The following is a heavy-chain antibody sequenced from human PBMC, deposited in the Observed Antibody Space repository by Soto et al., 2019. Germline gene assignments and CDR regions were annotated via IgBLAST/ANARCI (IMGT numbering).Heavy chain of an antibody. CDR1: GDGLSNYG. CDR2: ISAYDGQT. J-gene: IGHJ4*02. D-gene: IGHD3-22*01. Sequence: QVQLVQSGAELKKPGASVRVSCQSSGDGLSNYGFSWVRQAPGQGLEWMGWISAYDGQTNYTKKFQGRVTMTTDTSSRTAYMELRSLRSDDTAGYYGARVLYYDSSGYYAFDYGGLGKLLTVSS. CDR3: ARVLYYDSSGYYAFDY. V-gene: IGHV1-18*01.